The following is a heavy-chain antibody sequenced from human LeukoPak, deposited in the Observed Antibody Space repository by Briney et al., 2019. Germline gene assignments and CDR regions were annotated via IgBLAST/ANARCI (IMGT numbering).Heavy chain of an antibody. CDR3: ARGGEYCSGGSCRYFDY. CDR2: IHYSGTT. Sequence: SETLSLTCTVSGGSISDDYWSWLRQPPGKGLEWIAYIHYSGTTNYNPSLKSRVTISVDRSKNQFSLKLSSVTAADTAVYYCARGGEYCSGGSCRYFDYWGREPWSPSPQ. V-gene: IGHV4-59*12. J-gene: IGHJ4*02. CDR1: GGSISDDY. D-gene: IGHD2-15*01.